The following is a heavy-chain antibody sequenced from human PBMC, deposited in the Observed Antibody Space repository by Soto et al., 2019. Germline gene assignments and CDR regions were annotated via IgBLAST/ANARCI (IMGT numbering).Heavy chain of an antibody. D-gene: IGHD4-17*01. J-gene: IGHJ4*02. CDR1: GFTFSSYS. V-gene: IGHV3-21*01. CDR3: AGEPATVTTNYFDY. Sequence: EVQLVESGGGLVKPGGSLRLSCAASGFTFSSYSMNWVRQAPGKGLEWVSSISSSSSYIYYADSVKGHFTISRDNAKNSLYLQMNDLRAEDTALYYCAGEPATVTTNYFDYWGQGTLVTVSS. CDR2: ISSSSSYI.